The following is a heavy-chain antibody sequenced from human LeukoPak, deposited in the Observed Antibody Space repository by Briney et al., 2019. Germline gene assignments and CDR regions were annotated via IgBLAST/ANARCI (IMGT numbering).Heavy chain of an antibody. V-gene: IGHV1-69*04. CDR1: GGTFSSYA. D-gene: IGHD6-13*01. Sequence: SSVRVSCTASGGTFSSYAISWVRQAPGQGLEWMGRIIPIFGIANYAHKFQGRVTITADKSTSTAYMELSSLRSEDTAVYYCAREIAAAVYLFDYWGQGTLVTVS. J-gene: IGHJ4*02. CDR2: IIPIFGIA. CDR3: AREIAAAVYLFDY.